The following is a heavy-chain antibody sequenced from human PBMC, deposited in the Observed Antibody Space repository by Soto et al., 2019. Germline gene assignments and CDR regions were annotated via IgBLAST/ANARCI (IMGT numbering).Heavy chain of an antibody. CDR3: ASTVTDYYYYMDV. Sequence: SETLSLTCAVSSGSISSSNWWSWVRQPPGKGLEWIGEIYHSGSTNYNPSLKSRVTISVDKSKNQFSLKLSSVTAADTAVYYCASTVTDYYYYMDVWGKGTTVTVSS. CDR2: IYHSGST. CDR1: SGSISSSNW. D-gene: IGHD4-17*01. V-gene: IGHV4-4*02. J-gene: IGHJ6*03.